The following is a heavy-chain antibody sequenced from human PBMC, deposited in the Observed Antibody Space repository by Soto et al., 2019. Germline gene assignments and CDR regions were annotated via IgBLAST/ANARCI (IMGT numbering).Heavy chain of an antibody. J-gene: IGHJ4*02. Sequence: GGSLRLSCAASGFTFSSYSMNWVRQAPGKGLEWVSYISSSSSTIYYADSVKGRFTISRDNAKNSLYLQMNSLRAEDTAVYYCARETTLDFWSGQTFDYWGQGTLVTVSS. D-gene: IGHD3-3*01. CDR2: ISSSSSTI. CDR1: GFTFSSYS. V-gene: IGHV3-48*01. CDR3: ARETTLDFWSGQTFDY.